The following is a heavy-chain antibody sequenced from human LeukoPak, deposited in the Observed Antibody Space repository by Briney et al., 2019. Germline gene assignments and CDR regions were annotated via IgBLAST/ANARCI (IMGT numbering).Heavy chain of an antibody. J-gene: IGHJ4*02. CDR2: LKQDGREK. V-gene: IGHV3-7*01. D-gene: IGHD3-16*02. Sequence: GGTLSLPCAASGLIPSSLWMSGARQAPGRGLVSGANLKQDGREKYYVDSAKGRVTISRDNSKNSLYLQMNSLRAEDTAVYYCARVTGYPYYFDFWDRGTRGTVTA. CDR3: ARVTGYPYYFDF. CDR1: GLIPSSLW.